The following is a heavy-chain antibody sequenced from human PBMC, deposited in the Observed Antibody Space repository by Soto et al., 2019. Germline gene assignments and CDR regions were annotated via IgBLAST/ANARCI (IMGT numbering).Heavy chain of an antibody. CDR2: IGGSGRTT. D-gene: IGHD5-12*01. Sequence: GGSLRLSCAASGFAFSSCPLSWVRQAPGTGLEWVAAIGGSGRTTAYADSVKGRFTISRDNSKNTLYLQMNSLRDEDTAVYYCAKRMGNGYDFGYLDSWGKGTLVTVSS. CDR1: GFAFSSCP. J-gene: IGHJ4*02. CDR3: AKRMGNGYDFGYLDS. V-gene: IGHV3-23*01.